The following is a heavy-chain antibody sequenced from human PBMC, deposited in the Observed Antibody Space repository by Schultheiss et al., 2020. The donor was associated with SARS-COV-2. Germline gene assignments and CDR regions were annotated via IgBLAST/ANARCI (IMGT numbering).Heavy chain of an antibody. CDR1: GFTFSSYA. CDR3: ARELRGYCSGGSCLIYGMDV. J-gene: IGHJ6*02. D-gene: IGHD2-15*01. Sequence: GGSLRLSCAASGFTFSSYAMHWVRQAPGKGLEWVAVISYDGSNKYYADSVKGRFTISRDNSKNTLYLQMNSLRAEDTAVYYCARELRGYCSGGSCLIYGMDVWGQGTTVTVSS. V-gene: IGHV3-30-3*01. CDR2: ISYDGSNK.